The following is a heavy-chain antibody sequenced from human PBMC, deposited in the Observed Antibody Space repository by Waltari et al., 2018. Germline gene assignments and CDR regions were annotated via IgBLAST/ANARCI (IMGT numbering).Heavy chain of an antibody. Sequence: EEDGGYLVPPGGSLRLSCGGPGFTFGGHNINWVRQTPGPVLEWISHISPAGYDKLYAASVKGRFTISRDSAKSVFLEMSRLRAEDTGVYYCVRSLYINYGREGFEEWGPGTMVTVSS. J-gene: IGHJ3*01. CDR1: GFTFGGHN. V-gene: IGHV3-48*03. D-gene: IGHD3-16*01. CDR2: ISPAGYDK. CDR3: VRSLYINYGREGFEE.